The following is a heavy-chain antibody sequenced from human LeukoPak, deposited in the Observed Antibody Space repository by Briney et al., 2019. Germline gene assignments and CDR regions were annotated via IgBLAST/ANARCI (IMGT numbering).Heavy chain of an antibody. D-gene: IGHD2-15*01. CDR3: ALIKIADTDFDY. V-gene: IGHV3-74*01. J-gene: IGHJ4*02. Sequence: GESLRLSCAASGFTFSNYWMHWVRQAPGKGLVWVSRINSDGSSTSYADSVKGRFTISRDNAKNTLYLQMNSLRAEDTAVYYCALIKIADTDFDYWGQGTLVTVSS. CDR2: INSDGSST. CDR1: GFTFSNYW.